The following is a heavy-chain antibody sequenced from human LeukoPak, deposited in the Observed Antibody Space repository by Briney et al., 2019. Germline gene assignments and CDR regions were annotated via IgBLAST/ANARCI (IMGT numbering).Heavy chain of an antibody. CDR1: GYTFTSYD. D-gene: IGHD3-10*01. J-gene: IGHJ5*02. Sequence: ASVKVSCKASGYTFTSYDINWVRQAPGQGLEWVGWMNPNSGNTGYAQKFQGRVTMTRNTSISTVYMELSSLRSEDTAVYYCARGARGSGNYEWFDPWGQGTLVTVSS. CDR2: MNPNSGNT. CDR3: ARGARGSGNYEWFDP. V-gene: IGHV1-8*01.